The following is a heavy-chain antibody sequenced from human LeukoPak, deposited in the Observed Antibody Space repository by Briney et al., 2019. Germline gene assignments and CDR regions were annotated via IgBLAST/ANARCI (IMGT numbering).Heavy chain of an antibody. Sequence: SQTLSLTCTVSGGSISSGDYYWSWIRQPPGKGLEWIGYIYYSGSTYYNPSLKSRVTISEDTSKNQFSLKLSSVTAADTAVYYCARDLLGYCSGGSCYSNAGNWFDPWGQGTLVTVSS. V-gene: IGHV4-30-4*01. CDR3: ARDLLGYCSGGSCYSNAGNWFDP. CDR1: GGSISSGDYY. J-gene: IGHJ5*02. CDR2: IYYSGST. D-gene: IGHD2-15*01.